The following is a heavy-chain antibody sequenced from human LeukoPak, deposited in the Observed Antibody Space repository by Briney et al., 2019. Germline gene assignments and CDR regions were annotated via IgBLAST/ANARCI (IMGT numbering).Heavy chain of an antibody. Sequence: PSETLSLTCAVYGGSFSGYYWSWIRRPPGKGLEWIGEINHSGSTNYNPSLKSRVTISVDTSKNQFSLKLSSVTAADTAVYYCASEMATTNFDYWGQGTLVTVSS. CDR2: INHSGST. J-gene: IGHJ4*02. D-gene: IGHD5-24*01. CDR3: ASEMATTNFDY. V-gene: IGHV4-34*01. CDR1: GGSFSGYY.